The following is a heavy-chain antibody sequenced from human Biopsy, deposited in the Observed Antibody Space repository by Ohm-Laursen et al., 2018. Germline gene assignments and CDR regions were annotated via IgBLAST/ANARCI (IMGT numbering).Heavy chain of an antibody. CDR3: ARRGSGGRSFDY. J-gene: IGHJ4*02. CDR1: YGSISGHF. Sequence: SETLSLTCTVTYGSISGHFWSWIRQAPGKGLEWIGFISNSGNTNYNPSLKSRVTISADTSKNQFSLKLGSVTVADTAIFYCARRGSGGRSFDYWGQGSLVTVSS. D-gene: IGHD2-15*01. CDR2: ISNSGNT. V-gene: IGHV4-59*08.